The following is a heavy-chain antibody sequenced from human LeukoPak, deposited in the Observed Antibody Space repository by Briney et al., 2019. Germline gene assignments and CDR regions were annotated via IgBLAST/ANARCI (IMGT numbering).Heavy chain of an antibody. CDR1: GGSISSGGYS. CDR3: ARDSGKYLYHFDS. Sequence: SQTLSLTCAVSGGSISSGGYSWSWIRQPPGKGLEWIGSIYYSGSTYYNPSLKSRVTISVDTSKNQFSLKLSSVTAADTAVYHCARDSGKYLYHFDSWGQGTLVTVSS. D-gene: IGHD1-26*01. CDR2: IYYSGST. J-gene: IGHJ4*02. V-gene: IGHV4-30-2*03.